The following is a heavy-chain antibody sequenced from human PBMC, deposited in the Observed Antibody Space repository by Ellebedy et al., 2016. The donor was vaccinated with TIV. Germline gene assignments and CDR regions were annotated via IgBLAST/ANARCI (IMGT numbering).Heavy chain of an antibody. CDR1: GFTVSANY. CDR3: SRVDLGLAFHY. CDR2: IYSSGIT. V-gene: IGHV3-53*01. Sequence: GESLKISCAVSGFTVSANYMSWVRQAPGKGLEWVSIIYSSGITYYPDSVKGRFTISRDNSKNTVSLQMNSLRAEDTAVYYCSRVDLGLAFHYWGRGTPVTVSS. J-gene: IGHJ4*02. D-gene: IGHD3/OR15-3a*01.